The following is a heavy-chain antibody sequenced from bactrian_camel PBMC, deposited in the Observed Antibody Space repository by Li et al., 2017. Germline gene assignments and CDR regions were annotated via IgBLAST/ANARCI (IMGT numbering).Heavy chain of an antibody. J-gene: IGHJ4*01. Sequence: VQLVESGGGSVQAGGSLKLSCVVSEYAYMRHCLAWFRQPPGKGRFEREMVAVIDDSGKWTSYSDSLKDRFTISKGSVKDSIVLQMDKLTVEDTAVYYCAANFGPYCSGPYLARRANFLGQGTQVTVS. CDR1: EYAYMRHC. CDR2: IDDSGKWT. D-gene: IGHD2*01. V-gene: IGHV3S1*01.